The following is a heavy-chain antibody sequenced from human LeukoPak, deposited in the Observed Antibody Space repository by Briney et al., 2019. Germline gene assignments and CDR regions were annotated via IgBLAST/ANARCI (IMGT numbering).Heavy chain of an antibody. D-gene: IGHD6-19*01. Sequence: GGSLRLSCVASGFTFNSYAMYWVRQAPGKRLEWVSGIFGSGGSAHYADSVKGRFTISRDNSKNTVYLQMNSLRTEDTAVYYCAKTTTGYSSGRYPGWPVDYWGQGTLVTVSS. V-gene: IGHV3-23*01. CDR2: IFGSGGSA. J-gene: IGHJ4*02. CDR3: AKTTTGYSSGRYPGWPVDY. CDR1: GFTFNSYA.